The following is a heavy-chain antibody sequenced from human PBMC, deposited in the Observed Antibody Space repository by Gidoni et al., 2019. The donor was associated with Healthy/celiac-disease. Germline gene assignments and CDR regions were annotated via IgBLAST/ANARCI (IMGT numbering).Heavy chain of an antibody. V-gene: IGHV1-69*06. CDR3: ARDSLWSGYYASLHGDV. Sequence: QVQLVQSGAEVKKPGSSVKVSCKASGGTFSSSAISWVRQAPGQGLEWMGGIIPSFGTANYAQKFQGRVTITADKSTSTAYMELSSLRSEDTAVYYCARDSLWSGYYASLHGDVWGKGTTVTVSS. D-gene: IGHD3-3*01. CDR1: GGTFSSSA. J-gene: IGHJ6*04. CDR2: IIPSFGTA.